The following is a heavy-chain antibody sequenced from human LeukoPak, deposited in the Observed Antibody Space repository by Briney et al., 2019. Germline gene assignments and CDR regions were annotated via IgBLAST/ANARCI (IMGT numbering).Heavy chain of an antibody. V-gene: IGHV3-7*01. CDR2: INEDGSEK. Sequence: GGSLRLSCSVSGFTFSNYWMTWVRQAPGRGLECLAIINEDGSEKHHVDSVKGRFTISRDNAKNLLFLEMNSLRDEDTAVYYCARDGSVTYHTAFDYWGQGTLVGVS. D-gene: IGHD6-19*01. CDR3: ARDGSVTYHTAFDY. J-gene: IGHJ4*02. CDR1: GFTFSNYW.